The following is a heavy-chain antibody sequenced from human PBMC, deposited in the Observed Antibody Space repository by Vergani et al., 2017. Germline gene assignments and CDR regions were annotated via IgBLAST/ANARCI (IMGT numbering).Heavy chain of an antibody. J-gene: IGHJ4*02. V-gene: IGHV3-7*01. Sequence: VQLVESGGGVVQPGRSLRLSCAASGFTFSSYWMSWVRQAPGKGLEWVANIKQDGSEKYYVDSVKGRFTISRDNAKNSLYLQMNSLRAEDTAVYYCARRYGSGSYNSGVDYWGQGTLVTVSS. CDR3: ARRYGSGSYNSGVDY. CDR2: IKQDGSEK. D-gene: IGHD3-10*01. CDR1: GFTFSSYW.